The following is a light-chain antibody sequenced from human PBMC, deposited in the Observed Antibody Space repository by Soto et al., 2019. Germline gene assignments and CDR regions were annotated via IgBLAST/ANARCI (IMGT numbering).Light chain of an antibody. J-gene: IGKJ4*01. CDR3: QQSNSYPLT. CDR2: KAY. Sequence: DIQMTQSPSTLSASVGDRVTITCRASQSISSWLAWYQQKPGKAPNLLIYKAYSLQSGVPSRFSGSGSGTEFTLTISSLQPDDFATYYCQQSNSYPLTFGGGTKVELK. V-gene: IGKV1-5*03. CDR1: QSISSW.